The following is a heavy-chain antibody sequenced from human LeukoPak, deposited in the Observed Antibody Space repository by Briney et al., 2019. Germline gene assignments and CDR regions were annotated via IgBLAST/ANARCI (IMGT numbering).Heavy chain of an antibody. Sequence: GGSLRLSCAASGFAVNAYAMTWVRQAPGKGLEWVSVITDSGGSTYYADSVKGRFTISRDNARNSLYLQMNSLRAEDTALYYCARDGDAFDIWGQGTMVTVSS. V-gene: IGHV3-23*01. CDR2: ITDSGGST. CDR1: GFAVNAYA. J-gene: IGHJ3*02. CDR3: ARDGDAFDI.